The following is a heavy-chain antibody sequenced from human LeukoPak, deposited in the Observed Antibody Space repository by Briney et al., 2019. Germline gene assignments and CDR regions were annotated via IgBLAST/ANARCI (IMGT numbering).Heavy chain of an antibody. J-gene: IGHJ5*02. CDR2: IYYSGST. CDR1: GGSISSYY. D-gene: IGHD3-10*01. V-gene: IGHV4-59*01. CDR3: AREVRAMVRGVIWWFDP. Sequence: SETLSLTCTVSGGSISSYYWTWIRQPPGKGLEWIGYIYYSGSTNYNPSLKSRVTISVDTSKNQFSLKLSSVTAADTAVYYCAREVRAMVRGVIWWFDPWGQGTLVTVSS.